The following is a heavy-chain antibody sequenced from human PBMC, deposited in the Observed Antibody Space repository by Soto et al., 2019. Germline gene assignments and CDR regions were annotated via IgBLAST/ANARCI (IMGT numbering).Heavy chain of an antibody. CDR1: GGSFSGYY. CDR3: ARGLGYYDSSGPGTYYGMDV. Sequence: SETLSLTCAVYGGSFSGYYWSWIRQPPGKGLEWIGEINHSGSTNYNPSLKSRVTISVDTSKNQFSLKLSSVTAADTAVYYCARGLGYYDSSGPGTYYGMDVWGQGTTVTVSS. D-gene: IGHD3-22*01. V-gene: IGHV4-34*01. CDR2: INHSGST. J-gene: IGHJ6*02.